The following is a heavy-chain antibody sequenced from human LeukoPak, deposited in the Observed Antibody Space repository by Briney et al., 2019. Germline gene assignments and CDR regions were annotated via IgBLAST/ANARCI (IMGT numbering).Heavy chain of an antibody. V-gene: IGHV3-30*02. CDR2: IRYDRNDK. Sequence: GGSLRLSCAASGFTFSTYGMHWVRQAPGKGLEWEAFIRYDRNDKYYADSVKGRFTISRDNSKNTLHLQMNSLRAEDTAVYYCASAQFWGLGTMVTVSS. J-gene: IGHJ3*01. CDR1: GFTFSTYG. CDR3: ASAQF.